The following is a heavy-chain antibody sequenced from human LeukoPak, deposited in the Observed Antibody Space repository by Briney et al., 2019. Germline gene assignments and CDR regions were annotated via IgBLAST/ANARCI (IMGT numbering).Heavy chain of an antibody. CDR1: GGSISSYY. CDR2: SYYSGST. V-gene: IGHV4-59*01. CDR3: AGRDGYNSRRPFDY. J-gene: IGHJ4*02. Sequence: SETLSLTCTVSGGSISSYYWSWIRQPPGKGLEWIGYSYYSGSTNYNPSLKSRVTISVDTSKNQFSLKLSSVTAADTAVYYCAGRDGYNSRRPFDYWGQGTLVTVSS. D-gene: IGHD5-24*01.